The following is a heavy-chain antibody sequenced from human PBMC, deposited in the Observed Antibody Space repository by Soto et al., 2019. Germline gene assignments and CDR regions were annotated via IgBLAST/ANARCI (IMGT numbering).Heavy chain of an antibody. J-gene: IGHJ4*02. Sequence: QVQLVESGGGVVQPGRSLRLSCAASGFSFSNYGMHWVRQAPGKGLEWVAVISYDGSNKYYADSVKGRLTISRDNSKSTLYLQMSTLRPDDTAVYYCAKEFSSGYYYVFDYWGQGTLVTVSS. V-gene: IGHV3-30*18. CDR1: GFSFSNYG. D-gene: IGHD3-22*01. CDR2: ISYDGSNK. CDR3: AKEFSSGYYYVFDY.